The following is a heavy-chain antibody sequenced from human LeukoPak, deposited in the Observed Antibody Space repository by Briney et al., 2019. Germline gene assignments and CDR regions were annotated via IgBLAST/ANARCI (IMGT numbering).Heavy chain of an antibody. CDR2: ISYDGSNK. CDR1: GFTLSSYA. Sequence: GGSLRPSSAASGFTLSSYAMHWVRQAPGKGLNGGAVISYDGSNKYYADSVKGRFTISRDNSKITLYLQMNSLRAEDTAVYYCARGVVVVAATHGPFDYWGQGTLVTVSS. J-gene: IGHJ4*02. D-gene: IGHD2-15*01. V-gene: IGHV3-30*01. CDR3: ARGVVVVAATHGPFDY.